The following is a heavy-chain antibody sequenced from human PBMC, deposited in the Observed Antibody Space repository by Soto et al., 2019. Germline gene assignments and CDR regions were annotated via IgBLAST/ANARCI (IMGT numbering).Heavy chain of an antibody. D-gene: IGHD6-19*01. V-gene: IGHV3-30*18. CDR1: GFTFSSYG. CDR3: AKDWQQWSWHPDFDY. Sequence: GGSLRLSCAASGFTFSSYGMHWVRQAPGKGLEWVAVISYDGSNKYYADSVKGRFTISRDNSKNTLYLQMNSLRAEDTAVYYCAKDWQQWSWHPDFDYWGQGTLVTVSS. J-gene: IGHJ4*02. CDR2: ISYDGSNK.